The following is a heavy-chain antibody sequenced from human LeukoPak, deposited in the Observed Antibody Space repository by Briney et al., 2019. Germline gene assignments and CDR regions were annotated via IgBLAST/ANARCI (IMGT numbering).Heavy chain of an antibody. V-gene: IGHV3-74*01. J-gene: IGHJ6*02. Sequence: GGSLRLSCAASGFTFNNYWMHWVRQAPGKGLVWVSRINSDGSSTYYADSVKGRFTISRDNSKNTLYLQMNSLRAEDTAVYYCARDSNSNYYYYGMDVWGQGTTVTVSS. D-gene: IGHD4-11*01. CDR1: GFTFNNYW. CDR2: INSDGSST. CDR3: ARDSNSNYYYYGMDV.